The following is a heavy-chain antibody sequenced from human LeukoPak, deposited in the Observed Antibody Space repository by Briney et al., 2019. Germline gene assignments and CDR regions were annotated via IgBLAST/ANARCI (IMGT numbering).Heavy chain of an antibody. V-gene: IGHV1-69*13. CDR3: ARVVGSGWSPDFDY. Sequence: GASVKVSCKASGGTFSSYAISWVRQAPGQGLEWMGGIIPIFGTANYAQKFQGRVTITADESTSTAYMELSSLRSEDTAVYYCARVVGSGWSPDFDYWGQRTLVTVSS. D-gene: IGHD6-19*01. J-gene: IGHJ4*02. CDR1: GGTFSSYA. CDR2: IIPIFGTA.